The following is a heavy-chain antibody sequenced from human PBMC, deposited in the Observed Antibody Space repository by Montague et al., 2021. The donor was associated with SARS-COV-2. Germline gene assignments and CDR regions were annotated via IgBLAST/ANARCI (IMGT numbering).Heavy chain of an antibody. Sequence: SETLSLTCTVSGVSISTDYWTWIRQPPGKGLEWIGYITYSGATNYNPSFTSRVTISLDTSKNQVSLKVSPVTATDTAVYYCARHERFDDYYGMDVWGRGTTVTVSS. CDR2: ITYSGAT. CDR3: ARHERFDDYYGMDV. J-gene: IGHJ6*02. D-gene: IGHD3-10*01. CDR1: GVSISTDY. V-gene: IGHV4-59*08.